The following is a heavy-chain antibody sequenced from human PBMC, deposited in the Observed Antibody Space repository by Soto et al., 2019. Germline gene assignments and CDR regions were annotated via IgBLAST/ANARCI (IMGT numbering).Heavy chain of an antibody. D-gene: IGHD2-21*02. Sequence: PSETLSLTLVVSGYSISSGYYWGWIRQPPGKGLEWIGSIYHSVTTYYNPSLKSRVTIAVDTSKNQFSLKLSSVTAADSAVYYCARTDSVGCYPRCGQGALVTVSS. CDR3: ARTDSVGCYPR. CDR1: GYSISSGYY. CDR2: IYHSVTT. V-gene: IGHV4-38-2*01. J-gene: IGHJ4*02.